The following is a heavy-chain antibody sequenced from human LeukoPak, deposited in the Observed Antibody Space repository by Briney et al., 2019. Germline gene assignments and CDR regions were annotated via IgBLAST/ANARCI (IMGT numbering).Heavy chain of an antibody. CDR2: IFTSGRT. CDR3: ATSHDVKTAPYDL. J-gene: IGHJ5*02. D-gene: IGHD2-21*01. V-gene: IGHV4-4*09. CDR1: GGSISSYC. Sequence: SETLSLTCTVSGGSISSYCWSWVRQSPGKGLEWIGYIFTSGRTDYNPSLKSRVNMSAHTSKTQLSMELRFLTAADTAVYYCATSHDVKTAPYDLWGQGTLVTVSS.